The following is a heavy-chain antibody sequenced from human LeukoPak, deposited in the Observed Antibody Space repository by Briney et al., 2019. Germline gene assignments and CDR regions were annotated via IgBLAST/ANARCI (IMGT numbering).Heavy chain of an antibody. Sequence: SQTPSLTCTVSRVSISSGGDDWSWIRQHPGKVLEWSGYIYYSGSTYYNPSLKSRVTISVDTSKNQFSLKLSPVTAADTAVYYCARERLSSGYFDYWGQGTLVTVSS. CDR1: RVSISSGGDD. J-gene: IGHJ4*02. V-gene: IGHV4-31*03. CDR2: IYYSGST. CDR3: ARERLSSGYFDY. D-gene: IGHD3-22*01.